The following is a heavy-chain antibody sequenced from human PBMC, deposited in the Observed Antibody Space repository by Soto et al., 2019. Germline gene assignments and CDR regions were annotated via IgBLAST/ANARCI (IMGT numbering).Heavy chain of an antibody. CDR2: VYYTGST. Sequence: SETLSLTCTVSGGSISSYYWSWLRQPPGKGPEWIGYVYYTGSTSYNPSLKRRVTFSADSSRGQFSLRLNSVTAADTAVYYCARTVLGPDLLADSFVDYYSYMDVWGQGTTVTVSS. D-gene: IGHD3-9*01. J-gene: IGHJ6*03. CDR1: GGSISSYY. CDR3: ARTVLGPDLLADSFVDYYSYMDV. V-gene: IGHV4-59*08.